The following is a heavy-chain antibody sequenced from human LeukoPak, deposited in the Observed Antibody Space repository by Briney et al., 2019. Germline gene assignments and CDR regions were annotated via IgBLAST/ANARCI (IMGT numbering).Heavy chain of an antibody. D-gene: IGHD4-17*01. V-gene: IGHV3-23*01. CDR1: GFTFSTYG. CDR3: AKTTATVGKEIFDY. CDR2: ISGSGGRT. J-gene: IGHJ4*02. Sequence: QPGGSLRLSCAASGFTFSTYGMSWVRQAPGKGLDWVSAISGSGGRTSYADSVAGRFTVSRDNSKNTLYLQMSSLRAEDTAVYYCAKTTATVGKEIFDYWGQGTLVTVSS.